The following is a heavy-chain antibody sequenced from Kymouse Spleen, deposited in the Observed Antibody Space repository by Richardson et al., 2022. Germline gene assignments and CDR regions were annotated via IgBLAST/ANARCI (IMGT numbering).Heavy chain of an antibody. CDR2: IYYSGST. J-gene: IGHJ4*02. Sequence: QLQLQESGPGLVKPSETLSLTCTVSGGSISSSSYYWGWIRQPPGKGLEWIGSIYYSGSTYYNPSLKSRVTISVDTSKNQFSLKLSSVTAADTAVYYCARQEITGTFF*LLGPGNPGHRLL. CDR1: GGSISSSSYY. D-gene: IGHD1-7*01. CDR3: ARQEITGTFF*L. V-gene: IGHV4-39*01.